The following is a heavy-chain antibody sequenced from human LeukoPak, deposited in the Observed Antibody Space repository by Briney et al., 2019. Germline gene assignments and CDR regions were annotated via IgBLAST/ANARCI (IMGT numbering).Heavy chain of an antibody. D-gene: IGHD3-3*01. Sequence: ASVKVSCKASGYTFTSYGISWVRQAPGQGLEWMGWISAYNGNTNYAQKLQGRVTMTTDTSTCTAYMELRSLRSDDTAVYYCARDRMERTLYYDFWSGNAATDFDYWGQGTLVTVSS. CDR1: GYTFTSYG. V-gene: IGHV1-18*01. J-gene: IGHJ4*02. CDR3: ARDRMERTLYYDFWSGNAATDFDY. CDR2: ISAYNGNT.